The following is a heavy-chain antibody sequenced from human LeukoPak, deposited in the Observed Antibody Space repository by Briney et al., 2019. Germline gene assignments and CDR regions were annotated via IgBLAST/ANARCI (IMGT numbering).Heavy chain of an antibody. D-gene: IGHD6-13*01. V-gene: IGHV4-34*01. CDR2: INHSGST. Sequence: SETLSLTCAVYGGSFSGYYWSWIRQPPGKGLEWIGEINHSGSTNYNPSLKSRVTISVDTSKNQFSLKLSSVTAADTAVYYCARWESSSWYDYWGQGTLVTDSS. J-gene: IGHJ4*02. CDR3: ARWESSSWYDY. CDR1: GGSFSGYY.